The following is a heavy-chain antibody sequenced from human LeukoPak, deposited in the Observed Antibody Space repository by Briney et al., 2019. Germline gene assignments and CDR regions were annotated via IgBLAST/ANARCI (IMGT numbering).Heavy chain of an antibody. V-gene: IGHV3-43*02. D-gene: IGHD3-10*01. CDR3: TKDFSGSYEN. Sequence: GGSLRLSCATSGFTFDDYAFHWVRQVPGKGLEWVSLISRDGGTTSYGDSVKGHFTISRDNSKNSLYMEMNSLKTEDSALYYCTKDFSGSYENWGQGTLVTVSS. CDR1: GFTFDDYA. CDR2: ISRDGGTT. J-gene: IGHJ4*02.